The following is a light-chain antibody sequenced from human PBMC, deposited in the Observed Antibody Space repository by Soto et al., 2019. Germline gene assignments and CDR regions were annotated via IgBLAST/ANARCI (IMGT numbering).Light chain of an antibody. V-gene: IGLV7-46*01. Sequence: QAVVTQEPSLTVSPGGTVTLTCGSSTGAVTSGHYPYWFQQKPGQAPRTLIFDTNNKHSWTPARFSGSLLGGKTALTLSGAQPEDEAEYYYLLSYSGARVFGGGTQLTVL. CDR1: TGAVTSGHY. J-gene: IGLJ3*02. CDR3: LLSYSGARV. CDR2: DTN.